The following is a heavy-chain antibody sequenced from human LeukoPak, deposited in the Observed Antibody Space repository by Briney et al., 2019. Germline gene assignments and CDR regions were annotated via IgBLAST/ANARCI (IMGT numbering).Heavy chain of an antibody. CDR3: ARVDATLADY. J-gene: IGHJ4*02. CDR2: ISSSSSYI. Sequence: PGGSLRLSCSAFGFTFSSYSMNWVRQAPGKGLEWVSSISSSSSYIYYADSVKGRFTISRDNAKNSLYLQMNSLRAEDTAVYYCARVDATLADYWGQGTLVTVSS. D-gene: IGHD2-2*03. CDR1: GFTFSSYS. V-gene: IGHV3-21*01.